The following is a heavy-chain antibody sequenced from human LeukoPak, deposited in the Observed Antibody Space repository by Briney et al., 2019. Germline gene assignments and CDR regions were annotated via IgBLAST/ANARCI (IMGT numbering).Heavy chain of an antibody. J-gene: IGHJ5*02. D-gene: IGHD1-1*01. CDR1: GGSISTYY. CDR3: ARARRWNAAVEGWWFDP. V-gene: IGHV4-59*01. CDR2: IYYSGST. Sequence: PSETLSLTCAVSGGSISTYYWSWIRQPPGKGLEWIGYIYYSGSTNYNPSLKSRVTISVETSKNQFSLKLSSVTAADTAVYYCARARRWNAAVEGWWFDPWGQGTLVTVSS.